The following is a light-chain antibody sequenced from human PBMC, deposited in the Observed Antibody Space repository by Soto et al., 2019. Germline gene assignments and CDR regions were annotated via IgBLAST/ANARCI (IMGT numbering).Light chain of an antibody. Sequence: VMTHSASPLSVSPGGRATLSCRASQSVSSGLSWYQQKPRQAPRLPIYGASTRATGIPARFSGSGSRTEFTLTISSLQSEDYAVYYCQQYNNWPPYTFGQGTKVDI. CDR2: GAS. CDR3: QQYNNWPPYT. V-gene: IGKV3-15*01. CDR1: QSVSSG. J-gene: IGKJ2*01.